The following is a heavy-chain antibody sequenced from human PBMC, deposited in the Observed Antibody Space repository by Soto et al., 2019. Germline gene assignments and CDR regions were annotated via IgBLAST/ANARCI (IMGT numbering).Heavy chain of an antibody. Sequence: SVKVSCKASGGTFSSYAISWVRQAPGQGLEWMGGIIPIFGTANYAQKFQGRVTITADESTSTAYMELSSLRSEDTAVYYCARVDGISHYYDSSGPLVWGQGTLVTVSS. D-gene: IGHD3-22*01. J-gene: IGHJ4*02. V-gene: IGHV1-69*13. CDR3: ARVDGISHYYDSSGPLV. CDR1: GGTFSSYA. CDR2: IIPIFGTA.